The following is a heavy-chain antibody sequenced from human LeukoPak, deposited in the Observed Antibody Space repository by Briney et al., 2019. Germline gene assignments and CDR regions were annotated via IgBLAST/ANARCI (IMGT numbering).Heavy chain of an antibody. CDR2: IYPGDSDT. J-gene: IGHJ4*02. CDR1: GYSFTSYW. CDR3: ASAGPGIAAAASVFDY. D-gene: IGHD6-13*01. Sequence: GESLKISCKGSGYSFTSYWIGWVRQMPGKGLEWMGIIYPGDSDTRYSPSFQGQVTISAVKSISTAYLQWSSLKASDTAMYYCASAGPGIAAAASVFDYWGQGTLVTVSS. V-gene: IGHV5-51*01.